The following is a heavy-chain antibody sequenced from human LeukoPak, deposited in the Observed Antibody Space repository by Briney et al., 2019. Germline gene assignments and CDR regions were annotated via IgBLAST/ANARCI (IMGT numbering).Heavy chain of an antibody. CDR2: INHSGST. Sequence: PSETLSLTCAVYGGSFSGYYWSWIRQPPGKGLEWIGEINHSGSTNYNPSLKSRVTISVDTSKNQFSLKLSSVTAADTAVYYCARYWGPYDNSGAYFDYWGQGTLVTVSS. CDR1: GGSFSGYY. V-gene: IGHV4-34*01. CDR3: ARYWGPYDNSGAYFDY. J-gene: IGHJ4*02. D-gene: IGHD3-22*01.